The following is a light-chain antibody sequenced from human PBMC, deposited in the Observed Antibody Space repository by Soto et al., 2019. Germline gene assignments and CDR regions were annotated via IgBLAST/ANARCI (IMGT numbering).Light chain of an antibody. Sequence: AIRMTQSPSSLSASTGDTVTITCRASQDIGSVLAWYQQKPGTAPKVLISGASNLHGGVPSRFSGSGSRTDFTLTITRLQSEDFATYYCQHYLNYPITFGQGTRLEIK. V-gene: IGKV1-8*01. J-gene: IGKJ5*01. CDR3: QHYLNYPIT. CDR2: GAS. CDR1: QDIGSV.